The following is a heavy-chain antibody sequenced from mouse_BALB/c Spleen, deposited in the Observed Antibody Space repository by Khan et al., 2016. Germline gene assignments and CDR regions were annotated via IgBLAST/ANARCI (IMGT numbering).Heavy chain of an antibody. CDR1: GFTFSSYG. Sequence: EVELVESGGGLVQPGGSLKLSCAASGFTFSSYGMSWVRQTPDKRLELVATIYSNGGSTYYPDSVKGRFTLTTANAKNTPYLQMSSLKSEDTAMYYCARDDDYVAFAYWGQGTLVTVSA. V-gene: IGHV5-6-3*01. D-gene: IGHD2-4*01. CDR2: IYSNGGST. J-gene: IGHJ3*01. CDR3: ARDDDYVAFAY.